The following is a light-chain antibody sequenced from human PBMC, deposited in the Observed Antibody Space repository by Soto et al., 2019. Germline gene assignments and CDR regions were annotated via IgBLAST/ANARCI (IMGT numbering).Light chain of an antibody. V-gene: IGKV3-15*01. CDR1: QSVSSD. J-gene: IGKJ1*01. CDR2: DAS. Sequence: EIGMTQSPATLSVSPGERATLSCRASQSVSSDLAWYHQKPGQAPRLLIYDASTRATGIPARFSGSGSGTEFTLTINSLQSEDFAVYYCQQYNNWPKTLGEGT. CDR3: QQYNNWPKT.